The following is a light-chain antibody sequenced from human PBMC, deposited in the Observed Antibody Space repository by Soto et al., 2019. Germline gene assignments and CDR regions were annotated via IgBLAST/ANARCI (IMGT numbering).Light chain of an antibody. J-gene: IGKJ4*01. Sequence: DMQMTQSPSSLSASVGDRVTITCRASQTIRTYLNWYQQKPGKAPKLLIYAASNLQSGVPSRFSGIGSGTDFTLSISSLQPEDFATYYCQQSYSGPLTFGGGTKVDIK. CDR2: AAS. CDR3: QQSYSGPLT. CDR1: QTIRTY. V-gene: IGKV1-39*01.